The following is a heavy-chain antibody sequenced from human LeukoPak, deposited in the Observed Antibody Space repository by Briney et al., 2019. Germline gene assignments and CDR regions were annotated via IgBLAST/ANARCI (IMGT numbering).Heavy chain of an antibody. Sequence: SETLPLTCTVSGGSISSYYWSWIRQPARKGLEWIGRIYTSGSTNYNPSLKSRVTMSVDTSKNQFSLKLSSVTAADTAVYYCASIVVVTAGDPSDAFDIWGQGTMVTVSS. V-gene: IGHV4-4*07. CDR3: ASIVVVTAGDPSDAFDI. D-gene: IGHD2-21*02. CDR2: IYTSGST. CDR1: GGSISSYY. J-gene: IGHJ3*02.